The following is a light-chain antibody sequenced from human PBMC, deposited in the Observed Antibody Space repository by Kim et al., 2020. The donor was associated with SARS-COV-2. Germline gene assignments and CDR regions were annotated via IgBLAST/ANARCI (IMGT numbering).Light chain of an antibody. CDR1: SSDGGGYNY. Sequence: PGQAVTISCTGTSSDGGGYNYVSWYQQHPGKAPKLMIYEVSKRPSGVPDRFSGSKSGNTASLTVSGLQAEDEADYYCSSYAGSNIVFGTGTKVTVL. V-gene: IGLV2-8*01. CDR3: SSYAGSNIV. CDR2: EVS. J-gene: IGLJ1*01.